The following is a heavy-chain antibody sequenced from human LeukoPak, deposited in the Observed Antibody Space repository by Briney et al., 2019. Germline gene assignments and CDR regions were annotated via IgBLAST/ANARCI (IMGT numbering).Heavy chain of an antibody. V-gene: IGHV3-49*04. Sequence: QPGGSLRLSCTVSGFTFGDYAMSWVRQAPGKGLEWVGFIRSKAYGGTTEYAASVKGRFTISRDDSKSIAYLQMNSLKTEDTAVYYCTRDLTTFDYWGQGTLVTVSS. CDR3: TRDLTTFDY. CDR1: GFTFGDYA. CDR2: IRSKAYGGTT. D-gene: IGHD1-1*01. J-gene: IGHJ4*02.